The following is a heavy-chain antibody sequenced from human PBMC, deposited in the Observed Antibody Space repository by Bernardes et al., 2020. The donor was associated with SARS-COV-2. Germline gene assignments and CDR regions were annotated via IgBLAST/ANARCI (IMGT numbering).Heavy chain of an antibody. CDR2: ISSDGGST. D-gene: IGHD2-21*01. CDR1: GFTFSYYA. V-gene: IGHV3-64D*06. CDR3: VKNHIAASDYYYGMDV. Sequence: SLRLSCSASGFTFSYYAMHWVHQAPGKGLEYVSAISSDGGSTYYADSVKARFTISRDNSKNTLYLQMSSLRAEDTAVYYCVKNHIAASDYYYGMDVWGQGTTVTVSS. J-gene: IGHJ6*02.